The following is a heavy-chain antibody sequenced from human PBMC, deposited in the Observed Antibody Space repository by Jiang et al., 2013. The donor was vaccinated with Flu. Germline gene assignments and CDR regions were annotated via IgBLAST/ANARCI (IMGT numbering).Heavy chain of an antibody. V-gene: IGHV4-34*01. CDR1: GGSFSGYY. CDR3: ARGGRVILFSSRSSNRDY. J-gene: IGHJ4*02. Sequence: LLKPSETLSLTCAVYGGSFSGYYWSWIRQPPGKGLEWIGEINHSGSTNYNPSLKSRVTISVDTSKNQFXLKLSSVTAADTAVYYCARGGRVILFSSRSSNRDYWGQGTLVTVSS. CDR2: INHSGST. D-gene: IGHD6-6*01.